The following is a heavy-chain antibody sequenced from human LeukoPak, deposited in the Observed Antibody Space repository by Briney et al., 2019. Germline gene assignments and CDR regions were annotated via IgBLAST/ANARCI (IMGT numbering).Heavy chain of an antibody. CDR3: ARGLLGGYQLLSGGWFDP. V-gene: IGHV3-48*01. J-gene: IGHJ5*02. D-gene: IGHD2-2*01. CDR1: GFTFSSYS. CDR2: ISSSSSTI. Sequence: PGGSLRLSCAASGFTFSSYSMNWVRQAPGKGLEWVSYISSSSSTIYYADSVKGRFTISRDNSKNTLYLQMNSLRAEDTAVHYCARGLLGGYQLLSGGWFDPWGQGTLVTVSS.